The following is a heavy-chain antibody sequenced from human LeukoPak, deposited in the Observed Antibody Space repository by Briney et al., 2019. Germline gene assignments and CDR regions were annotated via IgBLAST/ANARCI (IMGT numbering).Heavy chain of an antibody. Sequence: ASVKVSCKVSGYTLTELSMHWVRQAPGKGLEWMGVFDPEDGETIYAQKFQGRVTMTEDTSTDTAYMELSRLRSDDTAVYYCARDNTVNWFDPWGQGTLVTVSS. CDR1: GYTLTELS. J-gene: IGHJ5*02. CDR2: FDPEDGET. V-gene: IGHV1-24*01. D-gene: IGHD2-2*02. CDR3: ARDNTVNWFDP.